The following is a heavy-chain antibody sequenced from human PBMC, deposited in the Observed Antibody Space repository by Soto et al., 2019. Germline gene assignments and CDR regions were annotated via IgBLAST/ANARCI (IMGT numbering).Heavy chain of an antibody. CDR1: GYRFTNYW. J-gene: IGHJ4*02. Sequence: PGESLKISCKGSGYRFTNYWIGWVRQMPGKGLEWMGIIYPGDSDTRYSPSFQGQVTISADKSINTAYLQWSSLKASDTAMYYCTRGLFSGSYYSGGWYYFDSWGQGTMVTVSS. CDR3: TRGLFSGSYYSGGWYYFDS. CDR2: IYPGDSDT. V-gene: IGHV5-51*01. D-gene: IGHD1-26*01.